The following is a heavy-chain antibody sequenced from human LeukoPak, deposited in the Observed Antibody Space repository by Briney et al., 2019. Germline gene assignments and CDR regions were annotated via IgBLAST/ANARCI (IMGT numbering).Heavy chain of an antibody. CDR1: GFTFSSYS. D-gene: IGHD6-19*01. V-gene: IGHV3-48*01. Sequence: GGSLRLSCAASGFTFSSYSMNWVRQAPGKGLEWVSYISSSSSTIYYADSVKGRFTISRDNAKNSLYLQMNSRRAEDTAVYYCARDVIAVAGGEDYFDYWGQGTLVTVSS. CDR2: ISSSSSTI. CDR3: ARDVIAVAGGEDYFDY. J-gene: IGHJ4*02.